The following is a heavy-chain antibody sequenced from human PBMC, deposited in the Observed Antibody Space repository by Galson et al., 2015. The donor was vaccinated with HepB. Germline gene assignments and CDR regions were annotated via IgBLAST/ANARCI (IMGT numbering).Heavy chain of an antibody. CDR1: GITFNNYP. Sequence: SLTLSCAASGITFNNYPLSSVRHARGQGLEWVSGTIDSALTTYYADSVKGRFTISRDNYKNTIFLQMNSLRDEDTDVYYCARDLRADYWGQGALVTVSS. V-gene: IGHV3-23*01. CDR2: TIDSALTT. CDR3: ARDLRADY. J-gene: IGHJ4*02.